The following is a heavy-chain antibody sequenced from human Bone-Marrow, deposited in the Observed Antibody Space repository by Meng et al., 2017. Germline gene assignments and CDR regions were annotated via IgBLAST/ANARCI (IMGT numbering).Heavy chain of an antibody. CDR3: ARDGLGGYVDY. D-gene: IGHD1-26*01. CDR1: GYTFTRYY. V-gene: IGHV1-3*01. CDR2: INAGNGNT. J-gene: IGHJ4*02. Sequence: SVKVSCQASGYTFTRYYMHWVRQAPAQGLEWMGWINAGNGNTKHSQEFQGRVTITRDTSPSTAYMELSSLRSEDPAVYYCARDGLGGYVDYWGQGTLVTVSS.